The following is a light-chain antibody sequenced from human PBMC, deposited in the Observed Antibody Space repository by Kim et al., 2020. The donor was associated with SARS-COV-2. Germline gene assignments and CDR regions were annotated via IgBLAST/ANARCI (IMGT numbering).Light chain of an antibody. V-gene: IGKV1-27*01. CDR2: AAS. CDR3: QKYDSAPYT. Sequence: SASLGDSVTITCRASHGLSNYLAWYQQKPGKVPKLLIYAASTLQSGFPSRFGGSGSGTDFTLTISDLQPEDVAIYYCQKYDSAPYTFGQGTKLEI. CDR1: HGLSNY. J-gene: IGKJ2*01.